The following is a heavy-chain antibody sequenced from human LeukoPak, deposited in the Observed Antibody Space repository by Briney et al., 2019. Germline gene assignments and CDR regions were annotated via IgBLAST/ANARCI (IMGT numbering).Heavy chain of an antibody. V-gene: IGHV3-11*01. Sequence: GGSLRLSCAASGFTFSDYYMSWIRQAPGKGLEWVSYISSSGSTIYYADSVKGRFTISRDNAKNSLYLQMNSLRAQDTAVYYCARGRVVGALRAFEYWGQGTLVTVSS. CDR2: ISSSGSTI. D-gene: IGHD1-26*01. J-gene: IGHJ4*02. CDR1: GFTFSDYY. CDR3: ARGRVVGALRAFEY.